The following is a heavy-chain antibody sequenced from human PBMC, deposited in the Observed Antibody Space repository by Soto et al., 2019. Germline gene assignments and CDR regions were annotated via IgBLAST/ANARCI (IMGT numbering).Heavy chain of an antibody. CDR2: INPSGGST. V-gene: IGHV1-46*01. J-gene: IGHJ4*02. CDR3: AGGLIYDSSGYSFDS. D-gene: IGHD3-22*01. Sequence: ASVKVSCKASGYTFTGYYMHWVRQAPGQGLEWMGIINPSGGSTRYAQKFQGRVTMTRDTSTSTVYMELSSLRSEDTAVYYCAGGLIYDSSGYSFDSWGQGTLVTASS. CDR1: GYTFTGYY.